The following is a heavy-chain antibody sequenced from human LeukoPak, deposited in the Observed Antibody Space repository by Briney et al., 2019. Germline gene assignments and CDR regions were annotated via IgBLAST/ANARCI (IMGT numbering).Heavy chain of an antibody. CDR3: ARDRYGYSYGIN. Sequence: SGTLSLTCAVSGGSISSTNWWSWVRQPPGKGLEWIGEIYHSGSTNYNPSLKSRVTISVDKSKNQFSLNLTSVTAADTAVYYCARDRYGYSYGINWGQGTLVTVSS. V-gene: IGHV4-4*02. CDR2: IYHSGST. J-gene: IGHJ4*02. CDR1: GGSISSTNW. D-gene: IGHD5-18*01.